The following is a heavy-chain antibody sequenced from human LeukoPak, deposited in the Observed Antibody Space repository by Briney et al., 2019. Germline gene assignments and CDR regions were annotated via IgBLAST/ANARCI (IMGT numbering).Heavy chain of an antibody. CDR1: GGSFTGYY. CDR2: INHSGST. V-gene: IGHV4-34*01. D-gene: IGHD5-18*01. J-gene: IGHJ4*02. CDR3: ARRWIQLWLTTYYFDY. Sequence: SETLSLTCAVYGGSFTGYYWSWIRQPPGKGLEWIGEINHSGSTNYNPSLKSRVTISVDTSKNQFSLKPSSVTAADTAVYYCARRWIQLWLTTYYFDYWGQGTLVTVSS.